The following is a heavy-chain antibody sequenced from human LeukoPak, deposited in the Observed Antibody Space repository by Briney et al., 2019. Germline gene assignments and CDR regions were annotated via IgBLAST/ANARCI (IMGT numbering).Heavy chain of an antibody. Sequence: GSSVKVSCKASGGTFSSYAISWVRQAPGQGLEWMGRINPNSGGTNYAQKFQGRVTMTRDTSISTAYMELSRLRSDDTAVYYCARVEDWNLVDYWGQGTLVTVSS. J-gene: IGHJ4*02. CDR3: ARVEDWNLVDY. V-gene: IGHV1-2*06. CDR2: INPNSGGT. D-gene: IGHD1-7*01. CDR1: GGTFSSYA.